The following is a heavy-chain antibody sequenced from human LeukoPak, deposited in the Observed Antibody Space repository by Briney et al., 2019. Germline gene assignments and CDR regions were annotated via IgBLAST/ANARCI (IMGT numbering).Heavy chain of an antibody. V-gene: IGHV3-9*01. CDR2: ISWNSGSI. CDR1: GFTFDDYA. D-gene: IGHD4-17*01. J-gene: IGHJ6*02. CDR3: AGFNGDYYGMDV. Sequence: PGRSLRPSCAASGFTFDDYAMHWVRQAPGKGLEWVSGISWNSGSIGYADSVKGRFTISRDNAKNSLYLQMNSLRDEDTAFYYCAGFNGDYYGMDVWGQGTTVTVSS.